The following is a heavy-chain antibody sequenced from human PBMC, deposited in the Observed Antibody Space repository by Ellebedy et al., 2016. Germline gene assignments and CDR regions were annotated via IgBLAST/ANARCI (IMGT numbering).Heavy chain of an antibody. CDR3: ARDLGYSSSSYHYYYYGMDV. Sequence: GESLKISCAASGFIVSTNYMSWVRQAPGKGLEWVSLIYSGGKTYYADSVKGRFTISRDNSKNTLYLQMNSLRAEDTAVYYCARDLGYSSSSYHYYYYGMDVWGQGTTVTVSS. CDR2: IYSGGKT. D-gene: IGHD6-6*01. V-gene: IGHV3-53*01. CDR1: GFIVSTNY. J-gene: IGHJ6*02.